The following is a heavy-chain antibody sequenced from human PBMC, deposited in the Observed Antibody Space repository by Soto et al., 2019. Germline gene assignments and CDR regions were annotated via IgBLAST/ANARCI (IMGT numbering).Heavy chain of an antibody. Sequence: PGGSLRLSCAASGFTFSSYAMHWVRQAPGKGLEWVAVISYDGSNKYYADSVKVRFTISRDNSKNTLYLQMNSLRAEDTAVYYCARDWCSGGSCTSLGYWGQGTLVTVSS. V-gene: IGHV3-30-3*01. CDR3: ARDWCSGGSCTSLGY. CDR2: ISYDGSNK. J-gene: IGHJ4*02. CDR1: GFTFSSYA. D-gene: IGHD2-15*01.